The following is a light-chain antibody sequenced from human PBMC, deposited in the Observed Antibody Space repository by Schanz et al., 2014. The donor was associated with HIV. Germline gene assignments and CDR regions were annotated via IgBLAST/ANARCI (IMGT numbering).Light chain of an antibody. V-gene: IGLV1-51*01. CDR1: SSNFGAGYD. CDR3: GTWDSSLRAVV. Sequence: SVLTQPPSVSGAPGQSITVPCSGNSSNFGAGYDVHWYQQLPGTAPKLLIYGTHDRLSEIPDRFSGSKTGTSATLAIVGLQTGDEADYYCGTWDSSLRAVVFGGGTKLTVL. J-gene: IGLJ3*02. CDR2: GTH.